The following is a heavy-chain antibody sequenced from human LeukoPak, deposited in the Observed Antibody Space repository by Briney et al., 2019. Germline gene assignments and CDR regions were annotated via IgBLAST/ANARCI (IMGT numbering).Heavy chain of an antibody. CDR1: GFTFSTYG. CDR2: IDHSGST. Sequence: GSLRLSCAASGFTFSTYGMHWIRQLPGMGLEWIGEIDHSGSTNYNPSLKSRVTISIDTSKNQFSLTLISVTAADTAVYYCARRDDIWGQGTMVTVSS. V-gene: IGHV4-34*01. J-gene: IGHJ3*02. CDR3: ARRDDI.